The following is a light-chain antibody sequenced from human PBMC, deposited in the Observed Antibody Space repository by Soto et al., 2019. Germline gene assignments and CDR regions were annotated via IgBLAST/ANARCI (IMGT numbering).Light chain of an antibody. J-gene: IGKJ1*01. CDR1: QSISSW. Sequence: DIQMTQSPSTLSASVGDRVTITCRASQSISSWLAWYQQKPGKAPKLLIYDASSLESGVPSRFSGSGSGTEFTLTISSLQTDDFANYYCQQYNSYSTFGQGTKVEIK. CDR2: DAS. V-gene: IGKV1-5*01. CDR3: QQYNSYST.